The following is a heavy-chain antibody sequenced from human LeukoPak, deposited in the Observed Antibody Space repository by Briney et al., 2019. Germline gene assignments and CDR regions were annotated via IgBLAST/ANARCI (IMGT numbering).Heavy chain of an antibody. J-gene: IGHJ4*02. CDR2: INHSGSF. Sequence: SETLSLTCAVYGGSLSGYYWSWIRQPPGKGLEWIGEINHSGSFNYNSSLKSRVTISVDTSKNQFSLKLSSVTAADTAVYYCARVTGYMTEDYFDYWGQGTLITVSS. CDR3: ARVTGYMTEDYFDY. CDR1: GGSLSGYY. V-gene: IGHV4-34*01. D-gene: IGHD6-13*01.